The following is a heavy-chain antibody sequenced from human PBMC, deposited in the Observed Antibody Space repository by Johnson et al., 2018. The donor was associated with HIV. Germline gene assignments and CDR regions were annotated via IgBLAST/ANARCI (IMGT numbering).Heavy chain of an antibody. Sequence: PEWVANIKQDGSEKYYVDSVKGRFTISRDNSKNTLYLQMNSLRAEDTAVYYCARVSSSSLGAFDIWGQGTMVTVSS. CDR3: ARVSSSSLGAFDI. D-gene: IGHD6-6*01. CDR2: IKQDGSEK. V-gene: IGHV3-7*01. J-gene: IGHJ3*02.